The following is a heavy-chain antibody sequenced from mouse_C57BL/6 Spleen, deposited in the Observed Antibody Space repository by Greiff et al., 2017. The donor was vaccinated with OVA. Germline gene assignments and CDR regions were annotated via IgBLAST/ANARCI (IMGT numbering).Heavy chain of an antibody. D-gene: IGHD4-1*01. CDR2: INPGSGGT. CDR3: ARWGLTGIDY. V-gene: IGHV1-54*01. Sequence: QVQLQQSGAELVRPGTSVKVSCKASGYAFTNYLIEWVKQRPGQGLEWIGVINPGSGGTNSNEKFKGKATLTADKSSSTAYMKHSSLTSEDSAVYFCARWGLTGIDYWGQGTTLTVSS. J-gene: IGHJ2*01. CDR1: GYAFTNYL.